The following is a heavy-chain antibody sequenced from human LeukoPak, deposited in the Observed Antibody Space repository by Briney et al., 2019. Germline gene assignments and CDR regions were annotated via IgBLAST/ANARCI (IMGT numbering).Heavy chain of an antibody. CDR2: IYIDGIST. V-gene: IGHV3-74*01. CDR1: GFTFSKYW. D-gene: IGHD1-1*01. CDR3: VTGQLDSLYYFDY. J-gene: IGHJ4*02. Sequence: GGSLRLSCAASGFTFSKYWVHWVRQGPGKGLVWVSRIYIDGISTTYADSVKGRFTISRDNAKNTLYLQMNSLRAEDTAVYYCVTGQLDSLYYFDYWGQGTLVTVSS.